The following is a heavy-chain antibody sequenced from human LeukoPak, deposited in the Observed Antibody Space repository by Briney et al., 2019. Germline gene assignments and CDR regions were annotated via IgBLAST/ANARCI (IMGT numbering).Heavy chain of an antibody. Sequence: GGSLRLSCAASGFTVSSNYMSWVRQAAGKGLEWVSAIEGSGSGTYYADSVKGRFTISRDNSKNTLYLQMNSLRAEDTAVYYCAKGCLSCDNSGYYWGLGTLVTVSS. D-gene: IGHD1-26*01. CDR3: AKGCLSCDNSGYY. CDR1: GFTVSSNY. V-gene: IGHV3-23*01. J-gene: IGHJ4*02. CDR2: IEGSGSGT.